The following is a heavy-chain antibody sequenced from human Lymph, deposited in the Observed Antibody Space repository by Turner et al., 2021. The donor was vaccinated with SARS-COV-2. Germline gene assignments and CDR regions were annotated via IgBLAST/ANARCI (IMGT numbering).Heavy chain of an antibody. D-gene: IGHD1-26*01. Sequence: QVQLVESGGGVVQPGRSLRLSCAASGFTFSTYAIHWVRQAPGKGLEWVAGISYDGFNKYYSDSVKGQFTISRDNSKNTLYLQMSSLGAEDTAVYYCARGSGSYLSAFDIWGQGTMVTVSS. CDR1: GFTFSTYA. CDR2: ISYDGFNK. J-gene: IGHJ3*02. CDR3: ARGSGSYLSAFDI. V-gene: IGHV3-30*04.